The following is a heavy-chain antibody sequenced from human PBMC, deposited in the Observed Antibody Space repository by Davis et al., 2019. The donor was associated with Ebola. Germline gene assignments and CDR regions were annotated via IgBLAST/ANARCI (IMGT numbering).Heavy chain of an antibody. CDR1: GASPTNYY. Sequence: MPSETLSLTCTVSGASPTNYYWSWIRQPAGKGLEWIGRIYTSGSTNYNPSLKSRVTISVDTSKNQFSLKLSSVTAADTAVYYCARTTYVVPAASYYFYYYMDVWGKGTTVTVSS. V-gene: IGHV4-4*07. D-gene: IGHD2-2*01. J-gene: IGHJ6*03. CDR2: IYTSGST. CDR3: ARTTYVVPAASYYFYYYMDV.